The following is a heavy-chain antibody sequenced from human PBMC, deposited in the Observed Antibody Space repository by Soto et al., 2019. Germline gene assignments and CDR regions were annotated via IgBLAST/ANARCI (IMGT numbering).Heavy chain of an antibody. CDR1: GFTFSSYA. V-gene: IGHV3-23*01. J-gene: IGHJ1*01. CDR2: ISGSGGST. D-gene: IGHD2-2*01. Sequence: GGSLRLSCAASGFTFSSYAMSWVRQAPGKGLEWVSAISGSGGSTYYADSVKGRFTISRHNSKNTLYLQMNSLRAEDTAVDYCAKAHIVVVPAADPFQHWGQGTLVTVSS. CDR3: AKAHIVVVPAADPFQH.